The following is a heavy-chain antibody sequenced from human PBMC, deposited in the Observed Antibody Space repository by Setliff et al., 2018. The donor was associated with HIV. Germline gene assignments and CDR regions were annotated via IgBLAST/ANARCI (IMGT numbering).Heavy chain of an antibody. CDR2: ISGSGGST. D-gene: IGHD3-9*01. CDR3: ARGPTSRYFDWSFSGARGTFNY. J-gene: IGHJ4*02. V-gene: IGHV3-23*01. Sequence: GGSLRLSCAASGFTFSSFAMSWVRQAPGKGLEWVSGISGSGGSTYYADSVKGRFTIARDNSKNTVSLQITSLRAEDTAVYYCARGPTSRYFDWSFSGARGTFNYWGQGTLVTVSS. CDR1: GFTFSSFA.